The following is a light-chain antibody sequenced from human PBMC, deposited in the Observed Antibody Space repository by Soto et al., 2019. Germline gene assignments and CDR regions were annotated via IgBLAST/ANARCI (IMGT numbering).Light chain of an antibody. J-gene: IGKJ2*01. CDR3: QQYDNVPYT. Sequence: DIQMTQSPSSLSASVGDRVTITCQASQDITKYLNWYQQKPGRAPKLLIYDASNLETRVPSRFSGTGSGTYFTVTISSLQPEDFATYYCQQYDNVPYTFGQGTKLEIK. CDR1: QDITKY. V-gene: IGKV1-33*01. CDR2: DAS.